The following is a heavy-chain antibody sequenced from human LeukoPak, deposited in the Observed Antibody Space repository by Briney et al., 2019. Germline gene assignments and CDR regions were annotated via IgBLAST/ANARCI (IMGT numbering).Heavy chain of an antibody. V-gene: IGHV3-23*01. CDR3: AKVRGSSGYYYDY. CDR1: GFTFSSYA. J-gene: IGHJ4*02. CDR2: ISGSGGST. Sequence: PGGSLRLSCAATGFTFSSYAMSWVRQAPGKGLEWVSAISGSGGSTYYADSVKGRFTISRDNSKNTLYLQMNSLRAEDTAVYYCAKVRGSSGYYYDYWGQGTLVTVSS. D-gene: IGHD3-22*01.